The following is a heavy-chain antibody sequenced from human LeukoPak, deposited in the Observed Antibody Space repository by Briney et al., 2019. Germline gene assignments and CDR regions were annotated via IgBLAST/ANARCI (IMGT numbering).Heavy chain of an antibody. CDR1: GGSISSGGYY. D-gene: IGHD6-13*01. CDR2: INHSGST. Sequence: SETLSLTCTVSGGSISSGGYYWSWIRQPPGKGLEWIGEINHSGSTNYNPSLKSRVTISVDTSKNQFSLKLSSVTAADTAVYYCAIRTSSSWYSIYYYGMDVWGQGTTVTVSS. V-gene: IGHV4-39*07. CDR3: AIRTSSSWYSIYYYGMDV. J-gene: IGHJ6*02.